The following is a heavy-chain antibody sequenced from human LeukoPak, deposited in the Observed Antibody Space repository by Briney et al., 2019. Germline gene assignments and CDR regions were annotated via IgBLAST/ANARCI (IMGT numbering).Heavy chain of an antibody. V-gene: IGHV4-59*01. CDR2: IYYSGST. D-gene: IGHD1-1*01. CDR3: ARTEPSGTTSH. J-gene: IGHJ4*02. CDR1: GGSITNYY. Sequence: TXETLSLXCTVSGGSITNYYWSWIRQPPGKGLEWIGYIYYSGSTNYNPSLKSRVTLSVDTSRNQFSLSLRSMTAADTAVYYCARTEPSGTTSHWGQGTLVTVSS.